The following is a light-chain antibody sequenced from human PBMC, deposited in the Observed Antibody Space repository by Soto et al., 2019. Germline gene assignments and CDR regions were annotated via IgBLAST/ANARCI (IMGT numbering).Light chain of an antibody. CDR1: QGIDNY. CDR3: QQLDSFPRT. Sequence: DIQLTQSPSFLSASVGDRVTITCRASQGIDNYLAWYQQKPGKAPKLLIYDALKLQSGVPSRFSGSGSGTEFTLTISSLQPEDFEIYFCQQLDSFPRTFGHGTKVDI. J-gene: IGKJ1*01. V-gene: IGKV1-9*01. CDR2: DAL.